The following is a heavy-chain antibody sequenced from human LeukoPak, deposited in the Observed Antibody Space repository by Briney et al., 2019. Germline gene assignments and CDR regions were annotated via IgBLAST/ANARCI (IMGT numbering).Heavy chain of an antibody. CDR1: GGSISGSY. D-gene: IGHD4-17*01. V-gene: IGHV4-59*01. J-gene: IGHJ4*02. CDR3: ARGIESYGDYGY. Sequence: SETLSLTCTVAGGSISGSYWSWIRQPPGKGLEWIAYMYNSGSTNYNPSLKSRVTISIDTSKNQFSLRLSSLTAADTAIYYCARGIESYGDYGYWGQGILVTVSS. CDR2: MYNSGST.